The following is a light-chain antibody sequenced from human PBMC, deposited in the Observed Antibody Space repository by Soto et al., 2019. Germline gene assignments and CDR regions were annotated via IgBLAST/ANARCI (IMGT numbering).Light chain of an antibody. CDR2: AAS. Sequence: DIQMTQSPSSLSASVGDRVTITCRASQGISNYLAWYQQKPGKVPKLLIYAASTLQSGVPSRFSGSGSGTDFSLTISSLQPEDVASYYCLKYNSAPWTFGQGTKVEIK. CDR3: LKYNSAPWT. CDR1: QGISNY. J-gene: IGKJ1*01. V-gene: IGKV1-27*01.